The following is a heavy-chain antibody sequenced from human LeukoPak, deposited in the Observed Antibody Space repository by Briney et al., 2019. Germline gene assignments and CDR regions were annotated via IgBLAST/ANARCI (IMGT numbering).Heavy chain of an antibody. CDR1: GGSISSGGYP. CDR3: ARGGDLAYFDY. J-gene: IGHJ4*02. CDR2: IYHSGST. D-gene: IGHD3-16*01. V-gene: IGHV4-30-2*01. Sequence: SETLSPACAVSGGSISSGGYPWSWIRQPPGKGLEWIGYIYHSGSTYYNPSLKSRVTISVDRSKNQLSLKLSSVTAADTAVYYCARGGDLAYFDYWGQGTLVTVSS.